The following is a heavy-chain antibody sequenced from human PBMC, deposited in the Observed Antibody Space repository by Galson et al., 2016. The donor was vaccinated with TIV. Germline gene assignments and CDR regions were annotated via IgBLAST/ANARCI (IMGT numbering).Heavy chain of an antibody. CDR1: GYTFTAYY. Sequence: SVKVSCKASGYTFTAYYLHWVRQAPGQGLEWMGWINPNTGDTNYAQNFQGRVTMTRDTSIRAAYMELKSLKSDDTAVYYCARDLDSTVTAPFDYWGQGTLVTVSS. CDR2: INPNTGDT. CDR3: ARDLDSTVTAPFDY. J-gene: IGHJ4*02. D-gene: IGHD2-21*02. V-gene: IGHV1-2*02.